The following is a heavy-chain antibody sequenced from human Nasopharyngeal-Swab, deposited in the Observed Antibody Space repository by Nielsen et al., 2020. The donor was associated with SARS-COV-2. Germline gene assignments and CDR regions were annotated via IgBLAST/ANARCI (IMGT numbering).Heavy chain of an antibody. CDR3: AKDLRSFVTTDLFDY. J-gene: IGHJ4*02. CDR1: GFTFSSYA. D-gene: IGHD4-11*01. Sequence: GESLKISCAASGFTFSSYAMSWVRQAPGKGLEWVAVISYDGSNKYYADSVKGRFTISRDNSKNTLYLQMNSLRAEDTAVYYCAKDLRSFVTTDLFDYWGQGTLVTVSS. V-gene: IGHV3-30*18. CDR2: ISYDGSNK.